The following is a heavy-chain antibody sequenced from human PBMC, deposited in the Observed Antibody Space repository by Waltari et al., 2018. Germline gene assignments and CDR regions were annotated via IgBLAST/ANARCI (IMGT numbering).Heavy chain of an antibody. J-gene: IGHJ4*02. V-gene: IGHV3-7*01. CDR3: AAVKTIWSLDY. CDR2: VKQDGSET. D-gene: IGHD1-1*01. CDR1: GFTFSIYW. Sequence: EVQLVESGGGLVQPGGSLTLSCAASGFTFSIYWMSWVRQAPGKGLEWLANVKQDGSETYLLDSVRGRFTVSRENAKNSLFRHMNSLRVEDTGVYYCAAVKTIWSLDYWGQGTRVTVSS.